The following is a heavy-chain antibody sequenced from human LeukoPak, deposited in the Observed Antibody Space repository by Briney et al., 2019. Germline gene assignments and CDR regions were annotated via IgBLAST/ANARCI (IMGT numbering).Heavy chain of an antibody. D-gene: IGHD3-10*01. V-gene: IGHV4-4*02. Sequence: SETLSLTCAVSGGSISSSNWWSWVRQPPGKGLEWIGEIYHSGSTNYNPSLKSRVTISVDKSKNQFSLKLSSVTAADTAVYYCARLFGSGSYPFXYWGXGTLVTVSS. CDR2: IYHSGST. CDR3: ARLFGSGSYPFXY. CDR1: GGSISSSNW. J-gene: IGHJ4*02.